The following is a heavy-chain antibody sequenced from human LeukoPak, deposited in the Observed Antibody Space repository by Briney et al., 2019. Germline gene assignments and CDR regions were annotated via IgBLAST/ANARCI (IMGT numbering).Heavy chain of an antibody. CDR2: SDSGAST. CDR3: ARTPNRDGYSHIDF. CDR1: GFTVSSNY. J-gene: IGHJ4*02. Sequence: GGSLRLSCAASGFTVSSNYMSWVRQAPGKGLEWVSTLSDSGASTYYADSVKGRFTISRDNSRNTMYLQMDSLRADDTGVYFCARTPNRDGYSHIDFWGQGALVTVSS. V-gene: IGHV3-53*01. D-gene: IGHD5-24*01.